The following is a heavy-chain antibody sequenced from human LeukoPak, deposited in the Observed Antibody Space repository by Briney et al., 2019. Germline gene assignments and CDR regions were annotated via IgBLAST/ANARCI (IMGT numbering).Heavy chain of an antibody. J-gene: IGHJ4*02. CDR2: IYSGGST. D-gene: IGHD1-26*01. V-gene: IGHV3-66*01. Sequence: GGSLRLSCAASGFTVSSNYMSWVRQAPGKGLEWVSVIYSGGSTYYADSVKGRFTISRDNSKNTLYLQMNSLRAEDTAVYYCASSGPLIVGATSDDRKYYFDYWGQGTLVTVSS. CDR3: ASSGPLIVGATSDDRKYYFDY. CDR1: GFTVSSNY.